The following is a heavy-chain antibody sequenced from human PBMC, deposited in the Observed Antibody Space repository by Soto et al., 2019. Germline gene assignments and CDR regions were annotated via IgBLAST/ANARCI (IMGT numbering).Heavy chain of an antibody. J-gene: IGHJ4*02. CDR1: GYTFTSYY. D-gene: IGHD2-21*02. V-gene: IGHV1-46*01. Sequence: ASVKVSCKAPGYTFTSYYMHWVRQAPGQGLEWMGIINPTGGSTSYAQKFQGRVTMTRDTSTSTVYMELSSLRSEDTAVYYCARGSKLICGGDCYSVLDYWGQGTLVTVSS. CDR3: ARGSKLICGGDCYSVLDY. CDR2: INPTGGST.